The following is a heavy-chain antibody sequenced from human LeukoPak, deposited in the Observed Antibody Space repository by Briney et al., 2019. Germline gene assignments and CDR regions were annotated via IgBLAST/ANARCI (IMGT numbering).Heavy chain of an antibody. J-gene: IGHJ1*01. CDR2: INQDETDI. Sequence: GGSLRLSCAASGFTFSSYWMSWLRQAPGKGLEWVATINQDETDISYVDSVKGRFTISRDNAKNSLYLQMNSLRAEDTAVYYCAKREAAFGKKYFQYWGQGTLVTVSS. V-gene: IGHV3-7*01. CDR1: GFTFSSYW. CDR3: AKREAAFGKKYFQY. D-gene: IGHD3-3*02.